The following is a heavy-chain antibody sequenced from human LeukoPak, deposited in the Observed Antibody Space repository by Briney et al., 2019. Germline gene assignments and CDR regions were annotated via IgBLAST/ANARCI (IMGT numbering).Heavy chain of an antibody. J-gene: IGHJ5*02. Sequence: PSQTLSLTCAVSGGSISSGGYSWSWIRQPPGKGLEWIGYIYHSGSTYYNPSLKSRVTISVDRSKNQFSLKLSSVTAADTAVYYCARGVRVRGGNWFDPWGQGTLVTVFS. D-gene: IGHD3-10*01. CDR3: ARGVRVRGGNWFDP. CDR2: IYHSGST. CDR1: GGSISSGGYS. V-gene: IGHV4-30-2*01.